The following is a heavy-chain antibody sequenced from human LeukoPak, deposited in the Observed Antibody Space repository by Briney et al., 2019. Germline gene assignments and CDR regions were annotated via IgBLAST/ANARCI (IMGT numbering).Heavy chain of an antibody. D-gene: IGHD1-26*01. CDR2: INPGDSDT. J-gene: IGHJ5*02. Sequence: GESLQISCATSGYRFTNYWIGWVRQVPGKGLEFMGIINPGDSDTRYSPSFQGQVTISADKSFSTAYLQLNSLKASDTAMYYCARHATTGFIVNRFDPWGQGTLVTVFS. V-gene: IGHV5-51*01. CDR1: GYRFTNYW. CDR3: ARHATTGFIVNRFDP.